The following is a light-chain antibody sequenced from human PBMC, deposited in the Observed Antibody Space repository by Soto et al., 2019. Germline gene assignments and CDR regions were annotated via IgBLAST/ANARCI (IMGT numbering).Light chain of an antibody. CDR3: QQSYGSIT. Sequence: DIQMTQSPSTLSASVGDRVTITCRASQSISSWLAWYQQKPGKAPKLLIYDASSLESGVPSRFSGSGYGTDFTLAISSLQPEDFATYYCQQSYGSITFGQGTRPAI. CDR1: QSISSW. V-gene: IGKV1-5*01. J-gene: IGKJ5*01. CDR2: DAS.